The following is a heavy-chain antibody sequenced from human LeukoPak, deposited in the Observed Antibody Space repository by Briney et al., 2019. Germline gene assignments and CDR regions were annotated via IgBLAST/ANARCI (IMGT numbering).Heavy chain of an antibody. CDR1: GFTLSSYW. Sequence: SGGSLRLSCAASGFTLSSYWMHWVRQAPGKGLVWVSRINSDGSSTSYADSVKGRFTISRDNAKNTLYLQMNSLRAEDTAVYYCAIPYQPGDNWFDPWGQGTLVTVSS. V-gene: IGHV3-74*01. CDR3: AIPYQPGDNWFDP. D-gene: IGHD2-2*01. J-gene: IGHJ5*02. CDR2: INSDGSST.